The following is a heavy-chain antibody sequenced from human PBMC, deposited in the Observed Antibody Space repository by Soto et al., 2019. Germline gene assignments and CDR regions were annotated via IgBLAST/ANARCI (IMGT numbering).Heavy chain of an antibody. CDR1: GFTFSSYA. D-gene: IGHD3-3*01. CDR2: ISYDGSNK. J-gene: IGHJ6*02. CDR3: ARGGGGYYDFLRKAQSGMDV. Sequence: GGSLRLSCAASGFTFSSYAMHWVRQAPGKGLEWVAVISYDGSNKYYADSVKGRFTISRDNSKNTLYLQMNSLRAEDTAVYYCARGGGGYYDFLRKAQSGMDVWGQGTTVTSP. V-gene: IGHV3-30-3*01.